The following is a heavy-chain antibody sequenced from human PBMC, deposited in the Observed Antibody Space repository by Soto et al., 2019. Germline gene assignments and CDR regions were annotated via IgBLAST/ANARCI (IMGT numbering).Heavy chain of an antibody. CDR3: AREEIRIFGVVRRWFDP. Sequence: PGGPLRLSCAASGFTFSSYGMHWVRQAPGKGLEWVAVIWYDGSNKYYADSVKGRFTISRDNSKNTLYLQMNSLRAEDTAVYYCAREEIRIFGVVRRWFDPWGQGTLVTVSS. J-gene: IGHJ5*02. CDR2: IWYDGSNK. CDR1: GFTFSSYG. D-gene: IGHD3-3*01. V-gene: IGHV3-33*01.